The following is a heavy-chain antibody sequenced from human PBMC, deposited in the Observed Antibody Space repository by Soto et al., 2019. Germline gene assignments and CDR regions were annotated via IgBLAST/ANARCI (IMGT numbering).Heavy chain of an antibody. D-gene: IGHD3-22*01. CDR3: ARDLRYYDSRPIFQH. J-gene: IGHJ1*01. CDR1: GYTFTSYG. Sequence: QVQLVQSGAEVKKPGASVKVSCKASGYTFTSYGISWVRQAPGQGLEWMGWISAYNGNTNYAQKLQGRVTMTTDTSTSTAYLELRSLRSDDTAVYYCARDLRYYDSRPIFQHWGQGTLVTVSS. V-gene: IGHV1-18*01. CDR2: ISAYNGNT.